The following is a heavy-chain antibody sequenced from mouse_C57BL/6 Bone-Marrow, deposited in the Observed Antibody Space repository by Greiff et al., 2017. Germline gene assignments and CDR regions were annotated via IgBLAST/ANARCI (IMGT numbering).Heavy chain of an antibody. CDR3: ARAVGYAMDY. CDR1: GYSITSGYY. Sequence: EESGPGLVKPSQSLSLTCSVTGYSITSGYYWNWIRQFPGNKLEWMGYISYDGSNNYNPSLKNRNSITRDTSKNQFFLKLNSVTTEDTATYYCARAVGYAMDYWGQGTSVTVSS. D-gene: IGHD1-1*01. CDR2: ISYDGSN. J-gene: IGHJ4*01. V-gene: IGHV3-6*01.